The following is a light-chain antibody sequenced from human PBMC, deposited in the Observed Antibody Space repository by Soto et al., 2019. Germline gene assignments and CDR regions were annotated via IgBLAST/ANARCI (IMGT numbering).Light chain of an antibody. CDR2: GAS. CDR1: QSVSSN. J-gene: IGKJ5*01. CDR3: QQYNNWPPIT. V-gene: IGKV3-15*01. Sequence: DIVMTQSPSTLSGSPGGREPLSCTPSQSVSSNLAWYQQKPGQAPRLLIYGASTRATGIPARFSGSGSGTEFTLTISSLQSEDFAVYYCQQYNNWPPITFGQGTRLEIK.